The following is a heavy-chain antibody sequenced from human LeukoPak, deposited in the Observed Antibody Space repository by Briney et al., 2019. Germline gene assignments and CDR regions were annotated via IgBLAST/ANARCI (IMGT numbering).Heavy chain of an antibody. CDR3: TRVGYIDEGIDY. CDR2: IKQDGSEK. D-gene: IGHD5-24*01. J-gene: IGHJ4*02. V-gene: IGHV3-7*04. Sequence: GGSLRLSCAASGFTFNSYWMTWVRQAPGKGLEWVANIKQDGSEKLYVDSVKGRFAISRDNAKNSLYLQMNSLRVEETAIYYCTRVGYIDEGIDYWGQGTLVTVSS. CDR1: GFTFNSYW.